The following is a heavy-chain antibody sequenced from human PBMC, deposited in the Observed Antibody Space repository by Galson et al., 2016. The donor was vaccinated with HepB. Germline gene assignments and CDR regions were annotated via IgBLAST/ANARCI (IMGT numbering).Heavy chain of an antibody. CDR3: AKDRSYPGSWRTYVDS. J-gene: IGHJ4*02. V-gene: IGHV3-30*18. Sequence: SLRLSCAASGFTFSSYGMHWVRQAPGKGLEWVAVISYDGSNKYYADSVKGRFTICRDNSKKTLYLQMNSLRAEDTAVYYCAKDRSYPGSWRTYVDSWGQGTLVTVSS. CDR1: GFTFSSYG. D-gene: IGHD1-26*01. CDR2: ISYDGSNK.